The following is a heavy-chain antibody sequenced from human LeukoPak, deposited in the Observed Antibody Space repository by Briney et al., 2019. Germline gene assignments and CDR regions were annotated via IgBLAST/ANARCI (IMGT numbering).Heavy chain of an antibody. V-gene: IGHV1-2*02. CDR2: INPNSGGT. CDR3: ARVTVKPNWFDP. D-gene: IGHD4-17*01. CDR1: GYTFTVYY. J-gene: IGHJ5*02. Sequence: GSVKVSCKASGYTFTVYYIHWVRQAPGQGLGWMGWINPNSGGTNYSQKFQGRVTMTRDTSISTAYMELSRLRSDDTAVYYCARVTVKPNWFDPWGQGTLVTVSS.